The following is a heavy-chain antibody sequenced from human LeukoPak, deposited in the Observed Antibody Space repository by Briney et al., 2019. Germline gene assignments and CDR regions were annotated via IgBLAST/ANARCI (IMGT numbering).Heavy chain of an antibody. D-gene: IGHD6-6*01. J-gene: IGHJ4*02. Sequence: PGGSLRLSCSASGFIFTTYTMYWVRQAPGKGLEWVSVIYSGGPTYYADSVKGRFTVSRDTSKNTLYLQMNSLRAEDTAVYYCARGYSSSSRYFDYWGQGALVTVSS. V-gene: IGHV3-53*01. CDR1: GFIFTTYT. CDR2: IYSGGPT. CDR3: ARGYSSSSRYFDY.